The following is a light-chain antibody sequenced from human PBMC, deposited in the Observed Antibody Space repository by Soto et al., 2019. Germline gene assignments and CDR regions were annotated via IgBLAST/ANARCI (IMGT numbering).Light chain of an antibody. CDR3: SSYAGSNNPLYV. J-gene: IGLJ1*01. Sequence: QSALAQPPSASGSPGQSVTISCTGTSXDVGGYNYVSWYQQHPGKAPKLMIYEVSKRPSGVPDRFSGSKSGNTASLTVSGLQAEDEADYYCSSYAGSNNPLYVFGTGTKVTVL. V-gene: IGLV2-8*01. CDR2: EVS. CDR1: SXDVGGYNY.